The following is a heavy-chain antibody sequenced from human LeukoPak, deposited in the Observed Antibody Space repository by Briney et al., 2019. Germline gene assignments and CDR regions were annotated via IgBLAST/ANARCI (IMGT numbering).Heavy chain of an antibody. Sequence: GASVKVSCKASGYTFTGYYMHWVRQAPGQGLEWMGWINPNSGGTNYAQKFQGRATMTTDTSTSTAYMELRSLRSDDTAVYYCARLGYCSSTSCYWTLDYWGQGTLVTVSS. V-gene: IGHV1-2*02. CDR2: INPNSGGT. CDR1: GYTFTGYY. CDR3: ARLGYCSSTSCYWTLDY. D-gene: IGHD2-2*01. J-gene: IGHJ4*02.